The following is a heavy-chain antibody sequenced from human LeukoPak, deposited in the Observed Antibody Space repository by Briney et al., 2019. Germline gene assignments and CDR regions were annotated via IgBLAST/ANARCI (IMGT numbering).Heavy chain of an antibody. CDR3: ARAERGYSLGDY. CDR1: GGSISSYY. CDR2: IYYSGST. D-gene: IGHD2-15*01. J-gene: IGHJ4*02. V-gene: IGHV4-59*01. Sequence: SETLSLTCTVSGGSISSYYWSWIRQPPGKGLEWIGYIYYSGSTNYNPSLKSRVTISVDTSKNQFSLKLSSVTAADTAVYYCARAERGYSLGDYWGQGTLVTVSS.